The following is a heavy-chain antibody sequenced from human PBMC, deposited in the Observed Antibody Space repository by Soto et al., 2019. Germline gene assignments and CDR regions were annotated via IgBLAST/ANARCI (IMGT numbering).Heavy chain of an antibody. Sequence: SETLSLTCTVSGGSISSYYWSWIRQPPGKGLEWVGYIYYSGSTNYNPSLKRRVTISVDTSKNQFSLKLSSVTAADTAVYYCARVATTVVTHFFDYWGQGTLVPVSS. J-gene: IGHJ4*02. CDR2: IYYSGST. CDR1: GGSISSYY. D-gene: IGHD4-17*01. V-gene: IGHV4-59*01. CDR3: ARVATTVVTHFFDY.